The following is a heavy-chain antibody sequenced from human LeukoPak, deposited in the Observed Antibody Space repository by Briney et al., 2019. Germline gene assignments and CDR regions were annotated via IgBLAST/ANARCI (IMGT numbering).Heavy chain of an antibody. CDR2: ISGDSGST. CDR1: GFTFDDYA. CDR3: AGGYSGYGHY. V-gene: IGHV3-43*02. J-gene: IGHJ4*02. D-gene: IGHD5-12*01. Sequence: PGGSLRLSCAASGFTFDDYAMHWVRQAPGKGLEWVSLISGDSGSTYYADSVKGRFTISRDNSKNSLYLQMNSLRTEDTALYYCAGGYSGYGHYWGQGTLVTVSS.